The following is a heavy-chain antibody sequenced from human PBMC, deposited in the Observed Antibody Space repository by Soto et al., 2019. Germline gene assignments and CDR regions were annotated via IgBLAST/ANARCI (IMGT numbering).Heavy chain of an antibody. Sequence: SVQVSGKASGVTFTSSAMQWVRQTSGQRLEWIGWIVVGSGNTNYAQKFQERVTITRDMSTSTAYMELSSLRSEDTAVYYCAAVMITFGGVMVPTPLNVDWGQGTLVTVSS. V-gene: IGHV1-58*02. D-gene: IGHD3-16*02. CDR1: GVTFTSSA. CDR2: IVVGSGNT. J-gene: IGHJ4*02. CDR3: AAVMITFGGVMVPTPLNVD.